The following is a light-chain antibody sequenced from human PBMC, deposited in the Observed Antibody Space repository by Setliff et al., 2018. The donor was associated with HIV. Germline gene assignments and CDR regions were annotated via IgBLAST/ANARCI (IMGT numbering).Light chain of an antibody. Sequence: QSVLTQPASVSGSPGRSITISCTGSRSDIGRFKLVSWYQQYPGKAPKVLIYEVSKRPSGISGRFSGSVSGNTASLTISGLQAEDEADYYCCAYAGSYVFGSGTKVTVL. CDR1: RSDIGRFKL. J-gene: IGLJ1*01. V-gene: IGLV2-23*02. CDR3: CAYAGSYV. CDR2: EVS.